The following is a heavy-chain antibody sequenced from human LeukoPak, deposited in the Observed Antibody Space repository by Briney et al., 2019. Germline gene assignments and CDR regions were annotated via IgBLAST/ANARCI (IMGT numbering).Heavy chain of an antibody. Sequence: GGSLRLSCAASGFTVSSNYMSWVRQAPGKGLEWVSVIYSGGSTYYADSVKGGFTISRDNSKNTLYLQMNSLRAEDTAVYYCARDHCSGGSCYSLFPYYYYGMDVWGQGTTVTVSS. J-gene: IGHJ6*02. CDR2: IYSGGST. D-gene: IGHD2-15*01. CDR1: GFTVSSNY. V-gene: IGHV3-66*01. CDR3: ARDHCSGGSCYSLFPYYYYGMDV.